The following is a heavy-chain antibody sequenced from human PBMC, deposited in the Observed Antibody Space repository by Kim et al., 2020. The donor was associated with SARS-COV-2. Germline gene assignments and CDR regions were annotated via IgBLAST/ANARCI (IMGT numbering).Heavy chain of an antibody. V-gene: IGHV3-48*02. D-gene: IGHD6-13*01. CDR2: ISSSSSTI. CDR1: GFTFSSYS. Sequence: GGSLRLSCAASGFTFSSYSMNWVRQAPGKGLEWVSYISSSSSTIYYADSVKGRFTISRDNAKNSLYLQMNSLRDEDTAVYYCARDVSEQQLLYYFDYWGQGTLVTVSS. CDR3: ARDVSEQQLLYYFDY. J-gene: IGHJ4*02.